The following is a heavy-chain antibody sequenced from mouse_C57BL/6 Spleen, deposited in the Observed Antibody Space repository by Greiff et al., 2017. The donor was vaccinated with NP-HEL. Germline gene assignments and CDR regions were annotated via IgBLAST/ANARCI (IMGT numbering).Heavy chain of an antibody. V-gene: IGHV1-26*01. CDR1: GYTFTDYY. CDR3: AMPHSNYNY. J-gene: IGHJ2*01. Sequence: EVQLQQSGPELVKPGASVKISCKASGYTFTDYYMNWVKQSHGKSLEWIGDINPNNGGTSYNQKFKGKATLTVDKSSSTAYMELRSLTSEDSAVYYCAMPHSNYNYWGQGTTLTVSS. D-gene: IGHD2-5*01. CDR2: INPNNGGT.